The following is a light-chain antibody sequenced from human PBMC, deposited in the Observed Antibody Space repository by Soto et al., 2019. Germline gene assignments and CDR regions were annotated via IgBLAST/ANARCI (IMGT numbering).Light chain of an antibody. J-gene: IGLJ1*01. CDR2: EVS. CDR3: SSYTSSSTYV. V-gene: IGLV2-14*01. CDR1: SSDVGGYNY. Sequence: QSVLTQPPSVSGAPGQRVTISCTGTSSDVGGYNYVSWSQQHPGKAPQLMIYEVSNRPSGVSNRFSGSKSGNTASLTISGLQAEDEADYYCSSYTSSSTYVFGTGTKLTVL.